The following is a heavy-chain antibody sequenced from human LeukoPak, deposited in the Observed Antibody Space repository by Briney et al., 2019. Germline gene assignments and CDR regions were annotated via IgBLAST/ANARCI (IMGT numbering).Heavy chain of an antibody. CDR1: GYTFTGYY. V-gene: IGHV1-18*04. CDR3: ARDSPLGIFGVVIITPFVV. Sequence: GASVKVSCKASGYTFTGYYMHWVRQAPGQGLEWMGWISAYNGNTNYAQKLQGRVTMTTDTSTSTAYMELRSLGSDDTAVYYCARDSPLGIFGVVIITPFVVWGQGTLVTVSS. CDR2: ISAYNGNT. J-gene: IGHJ4*02. D-gene: IGHD3-3*01.